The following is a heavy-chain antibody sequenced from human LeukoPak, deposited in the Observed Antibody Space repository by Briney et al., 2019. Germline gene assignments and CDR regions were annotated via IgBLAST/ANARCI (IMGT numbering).Heavy chain of an antibody. D-gene: IGHD3-22*01. Sequence: PSETLSLTCTVSGGSISSGDYYWSWIRQPPGKGLEWIGYIYYSGSTYYNPSLKSRVTISVDTSKNQFSLKLSSVTAADTAVYYCARHQSGSGYYYFDYWGQGTLVTVSS. V-gene: IGHV4-30-4*01. J-gene: IGHJ4*02. CDR3: ARHQSGSGYYYFDY. CDR2: IYYSGST. CDR1: GGSISSGDYY.